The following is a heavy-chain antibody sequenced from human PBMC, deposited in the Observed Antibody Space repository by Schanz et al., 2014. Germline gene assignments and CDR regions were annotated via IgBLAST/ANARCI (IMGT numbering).Heavy chain of an antibody. Sequence: EVQLVESGGGLVQPGGSLRLSCAASGFTFSSYAMSWVRQAPGKGLEWVSAISGGGGTTYYADSVKGRFTISRDNAKNSLDLQMSSRRADDTAFYCCANAGDWPVTRFDPWGQGTLVTVSS. CDR3: ANAGDWPVTRFDP. CDR2: ISGGGGTT. CDR1: GFTFSSYA. D-gene: IGHD2-21*02. J-gene: IGHJ5*02. V-gene: IGHV3-23*04.